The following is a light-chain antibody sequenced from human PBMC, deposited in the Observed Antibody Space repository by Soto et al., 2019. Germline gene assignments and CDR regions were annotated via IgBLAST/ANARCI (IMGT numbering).Light chain of an antibody. Sequence: SYELPQPHSVSGALGQTGQITCGGNNIGNTNVHWYQQQPRQAPGVVIYRDTNRPSGIPERFSGSSPGNTATLTISRAQAGHEADYYCQVWDSSLVVVGGGTKLTVL. J-gene: IGLJ2*01. CDR1: NIGNTN. CDR2: RDT. V-gene: IGLV3-9*01. CDR3: QVWDSSLVV.